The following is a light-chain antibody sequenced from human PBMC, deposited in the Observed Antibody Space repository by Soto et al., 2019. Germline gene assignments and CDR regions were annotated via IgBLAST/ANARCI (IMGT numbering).Light chain of an antibody. CDR3: QEYDDSPPIT. V-gene: IGKV3-20*01. J-gene: IGKJ5*01. Sequence: IVLTQSPDTLSLSPGERATLSCRASQSVRSGRLAWYQQKPGQAPRLVIFDALKRASGIPVRFSGSGSGTDFTLTITRLEPEDFAVYYCQEYDDSPPITFGLGTRLEIK. CDR1: QSVRSGR. CDR2: DAL.